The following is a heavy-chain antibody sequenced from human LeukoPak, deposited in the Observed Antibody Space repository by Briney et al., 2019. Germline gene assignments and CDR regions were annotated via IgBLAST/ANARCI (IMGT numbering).Heavy chain of an antibody. Sequence: SETLSLTCAVYGGSFSGYYWNWIRQHPGKGLEWIGYIYYSGSTYYSPSLKSRVTISVDTSKNQFSLKLSSVTAADTAVYYCARTGYSDFSLDYWGQGALVTVSS. D-gene: IGHD5-12*01. J-gene: IGHJ4*02. CDR1: GGSFSGYY. V-gene: IGHV4-31*11. CDR2: IYYSGST. CDR3: ARTGYSDFSLDY.